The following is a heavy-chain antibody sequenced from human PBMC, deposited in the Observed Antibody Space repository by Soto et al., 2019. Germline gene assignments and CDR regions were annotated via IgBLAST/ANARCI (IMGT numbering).Heavy chain of an antibody. J-gene: IGHJ6*02. CDR1: GGTFNTFA. V-gene: IGHV1-69*12. CDR2: IIPIFRTP. D-gene: IGHD5-12*01. Sequence: QVQLVQSGAEVKKPGSSVKVSCKASGGTFNTFAISWVRQAPGQGFEWLGGIIPIFRTPGYAQKFQGRVTIIADESASTADVELSSLRSEDTAVYYCARDKERQRLGGNYYYAMDIWGQGTTVTVSS. CDR3: ARDKERQRLGGNYYYAMDI.